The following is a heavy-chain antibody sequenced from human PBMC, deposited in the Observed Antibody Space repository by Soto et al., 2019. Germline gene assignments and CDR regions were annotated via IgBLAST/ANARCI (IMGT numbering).Heavy chain of an antibody. CDR3: AREVGAALTTQPPREYFQH. CDR2: INAGNGNT. CDR1: GYTFTSYA. J-gene: IGHJ1*01. D-gene: IGHD6-6*01. Sequence: ASVKVSCKASGYTFTSYAMHWVRQAPGQRLEWMGWINAGNGNTKYSQKFQGRITITRDTSASTAYMELSSLRSEDTAVYYCAREVGAALTTQPPREYFQHWGQGTPVTLSS. V-gene: IGHV1-3*01.